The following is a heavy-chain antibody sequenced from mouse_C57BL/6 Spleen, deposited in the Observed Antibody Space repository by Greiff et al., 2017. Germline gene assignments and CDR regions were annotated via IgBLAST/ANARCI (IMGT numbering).Heavy chain of an antibody. D-gene: IGHD3-1*01. CDR3: ARGAPEAMDY. V-gene: IGHV1-72*01. J-gene: IGHJ4*01. CDR2: IDPNSGGT. Sequence: QVQLQQPGAELVKPGASVKLSCKASGYTFTSYWMHWVKQRPGRGLEWIGRIDPNSGGTKYNEKFKSKATLTVDKPSSTAYMQLSRLPSEASAVYYCARGAPEAMDYWGQGTSVTVSS. CDR1: GYTFTSYW.